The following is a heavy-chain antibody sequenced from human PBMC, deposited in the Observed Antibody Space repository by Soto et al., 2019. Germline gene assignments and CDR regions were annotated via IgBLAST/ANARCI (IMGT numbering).Heavy chain of an antibody. V-gene: IGHV4-31*03. Sequence: PSETLSLTCTVSGGSVSSGSHYWSWIRQHPGRGLEWIGYIYYTGNTYYNPSLKSRLAISVDTSKNQFSLKASDTAMYYCARQLYSSSFWTHTDNWFDPWGQGTLVTVSS. J-gene: IGHJ5*02. CDR3: ARQLYSSSFWTHTDNWFDP. CDR1: GGSVSSGSHY. D-gene: IGHD6-6*01. CDR2: IYYTGNT.